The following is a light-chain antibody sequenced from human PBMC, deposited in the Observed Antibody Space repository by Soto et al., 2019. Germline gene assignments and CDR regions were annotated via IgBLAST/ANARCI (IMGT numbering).Light chain of an antibody. J-gene: IGKJ1*01. Sequence: DIQMTQSPSTLSASVGDTVTITCRASQTISGWLAWYQQRPGKAPKLLIYDASSLESGVPSRFSGSGSATEFTLTISSLQPDDFATYYCQQYNNSWTFGQGTKVDIK. CDR2: DAS. V-gene: IGKV1-5*01. CDR3: QQYNNSWT. CDR1: QTISGW.